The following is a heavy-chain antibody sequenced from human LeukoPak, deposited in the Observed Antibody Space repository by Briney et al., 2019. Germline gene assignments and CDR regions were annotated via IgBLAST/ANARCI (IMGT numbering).Heavy chain of an antibody. CDR1: GGSITQTNY. Sequence: SETLSVTCDVSGGSITQTNYWTWVRQPPGKGLEWIGEVNLQGGTNYNPSLLRRVAISVDTSRNQFSLRLTSVTAADTAVYYCARGQGGNYYLNYFDYWGQGALVTVSS. CDR2: VNLQGGT. D-gene: IGHD1-26*01. J-gene: IGHJ4*02. V-gene: IGHV4-4*02. CDR3: ARGQGGNYYLNYFDY.